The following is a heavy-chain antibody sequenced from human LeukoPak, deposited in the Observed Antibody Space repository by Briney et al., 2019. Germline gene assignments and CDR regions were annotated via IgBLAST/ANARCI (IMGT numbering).Heavy chain of an antibody. Sequence: PSETLSLTCTVSGGSISSYYWSWIRQPPGKGLEWIGYIYYSGSTNYNPSLKSRVTISVDTSKNQFSLKLSSVTAADTAVYYCARRSVVTPSYFDYWGQGTLVTVSS. CDR2: IYYSGST. D-gene: IGHD4-23*01. CDR1: GGSISSYY. V-gene: IGHV4-59*01. J-gene: IGHJ4*02. CDR3: ARRSVVTPSYFDY.